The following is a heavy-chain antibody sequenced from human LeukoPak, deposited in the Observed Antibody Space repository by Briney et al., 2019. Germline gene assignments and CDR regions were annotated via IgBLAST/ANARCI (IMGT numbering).Heavy chain of an antibody. J-gene: IGHJ4*02. Sequence: PGRSLRLSCAASGFSFDDHAMHWVRQAPGKGLEWVSLINWDGSLIYYGDSVRGRFTISRDNSKNSLFLQMHSLRAEDSAFYYCARDMTAHSSAVSGVPGDYWGQGTLVTVSS. CDR3: ARDMTAHSSAVSGVPGDY. CDR1: GFSFDDHA. V-gene: IGHV3-43D*03. CDR2: INWDGSLI. D-gene: IGHD2-21*02.